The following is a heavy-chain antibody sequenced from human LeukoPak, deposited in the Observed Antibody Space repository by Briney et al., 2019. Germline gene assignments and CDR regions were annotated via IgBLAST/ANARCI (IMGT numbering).Heavy chain of an antibody. CDR3: ARVSSGSYYYYYYMDV. V-gene: IGHV1-8*03. CDR1: GYTFTNYD. J-gene: IGHJ6*03. D-gene: IGHD3-10*01. CDR2: MNPNSGTT. Sequence: ASVKVSCKASGYTFTNYDINWVRQATGQGLEWLGWMNPNSGTTGYAQKFRGRVTITKSTSISTAYMELSSLMSEDTAVYYCARVSSGSYYYYYYMDVWGKGTTVTVSS.